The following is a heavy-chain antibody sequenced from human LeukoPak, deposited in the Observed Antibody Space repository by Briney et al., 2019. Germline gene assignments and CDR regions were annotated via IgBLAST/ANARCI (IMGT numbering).Heavy chain of an antibody. CDR1: GFTFKTTG. J-gene: IGHJ4*02. CDR2: ISNDGSDN. D-gene: IGHD6-6*01. V-gene: IGHV3-30*03. CDR3: ARDYSSSWLRFFDY. Sequence: GGSLRLSCAASGFTFKTTGMHWVRQTPGKGLEWLALISNDGSDNYYADSVRGRFTISRDNSKTTLYLQMNSLRAEDTAVYYCARDYSSSWLRFFDYWGQGTLVTVSS.